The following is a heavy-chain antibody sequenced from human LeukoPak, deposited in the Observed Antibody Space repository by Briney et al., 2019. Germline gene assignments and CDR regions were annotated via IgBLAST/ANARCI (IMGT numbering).Heavy chain of an antibody. CDR3: AEAWYSPFDY. Sequence: GGSLRLSCAASGFTVSSNYMSWVRQAPGKGLEWVSTISGSGAGTYYADSVKGRFTISRDNSKNTLSLQMNSLRAEDTAVYYCAEAWYSPFDYWGQGTLVTVSS. CDR2: ISGSGAGT. D-gene: IGHD6-13*01. CDR1: GFTVSSNY. J-gene: IGHJ4*02. V-gene: IGHV3-23*01.